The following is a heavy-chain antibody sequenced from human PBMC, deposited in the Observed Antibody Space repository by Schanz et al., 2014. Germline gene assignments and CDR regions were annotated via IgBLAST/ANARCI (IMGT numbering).Heavy chain of an antibody. D-gene: IGHD2-15*01. CDR1: GGSISNYY. CDR3: ARLVGPSFYYGMDV. Sequence: QVQLQESGPGLVRPSETLSLTCTVSGGSISNYYWSWIRQPPGKRLEWIGYVYYSGSTNYYPSLKSRVTISVDTSKNQFSLKLNSVTPADTAVYYCARLVGPSFYYGMDVWGQGTTVTVSS. CDR2: VYYSGST. V-gene: IGHV4-59*01. J-gene: IGHJ6*02.